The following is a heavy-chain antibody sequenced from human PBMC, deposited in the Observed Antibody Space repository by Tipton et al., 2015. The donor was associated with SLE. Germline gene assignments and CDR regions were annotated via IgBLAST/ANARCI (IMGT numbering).Heavy chain of an antibody. V-gene: IGHV4-31*03. CDR2: IYYGKTT. CDR1: GDSITTDNYY. CDR3: ARTDPRGWFDP. J-gene: IGHJ5*02. Sequence: TLSLTCTVSGDSITTDNYYWSRIRQHPGKGLEWIGYIYYGKTTYYTPSLESRVTISTDTSRNQFSLKLDSLTAADTALYYCARTDPRGWFDPWGQGTLVTVSS. D-gene: IGHD3-10*01.